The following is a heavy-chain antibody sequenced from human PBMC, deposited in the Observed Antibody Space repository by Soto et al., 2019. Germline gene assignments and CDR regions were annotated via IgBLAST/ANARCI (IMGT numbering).Heavy chain of an antibody. D-gene: IGHD1-26*01. Sequence: SVKVSCKASGGTFSSYAISWVRQAPGQGLEWMGGIIPIFGTANYAQKFQGRVTITADESTSTAYMELSSLRSEDTAVYYCARGEIVRGFYYYYGMDVWGQGTTVTVSS. CDR2: IIPIFGTA. CDR1: GGTFSSYA. V-gene: IGHV1-69*13. J-gene: IGHJ6*02. CDR3: ARGEIVRGFYYYYGMDV.